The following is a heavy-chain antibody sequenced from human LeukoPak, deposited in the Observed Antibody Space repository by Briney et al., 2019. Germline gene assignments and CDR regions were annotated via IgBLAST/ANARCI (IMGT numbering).Heavy chain of an antibody. D-gene: IGHD3-10*01. J-gene: IGHJ4*02. CDR3: ARGRSGNYYGSGSYYNY. CDR2: INHSGST. Sequence: PSETLSRTYAGYGGAFSSYYWSWIRQPPGKRLEWIGEINHSGSTNYNPSLKSRVTISADTSKNQFSLKLSSVTAADTAVYYCARGRSGNYYGSGSYYNYWGQGTLVTVSS. CDR1: GGAFSSYY. V-gene: IGHV4-34*01.